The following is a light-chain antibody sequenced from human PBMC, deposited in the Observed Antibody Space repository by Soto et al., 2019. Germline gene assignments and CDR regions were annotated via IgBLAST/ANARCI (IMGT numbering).Light chain of an antibody. CDR1: QSVSSY. V-gene: IGKV3-11*01. J-gene: IGKJ5*01. Sequence: EFVLTQSPATLSLSPGERATLSCRASQSVSSYLAWYQQKPGQAPRLLIYDASNRATGIPARFSGTGSGTDFTLTISSLEPEDFAVYYCQQRSNWPPSITFGQGTRLEI. CDR2: DAS. CDR3: QQRSNWPPSIT.